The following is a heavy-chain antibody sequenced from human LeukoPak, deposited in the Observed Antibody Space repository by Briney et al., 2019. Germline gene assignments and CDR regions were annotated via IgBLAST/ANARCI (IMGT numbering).Heavy chain of an antibody. CDR3: VRYYTRHSWYFDL. D-gene: IGHD3-10*01. Sequence: GGSLRLSCAASGFTFSSYAMSWVRQAPGKGLEWVANIKPDEGEKYNLDSAKGRFTVSRDNAKNSLYLQMDSLRAEDTAVYYCVRYYTRHSWYFDLWGRGTLVTVSS. CDR1: GFTFSSYA. J-gene: IGHJ2*01. CDR2: IKPDEGEK. V-gene: IGHV3-7*01.